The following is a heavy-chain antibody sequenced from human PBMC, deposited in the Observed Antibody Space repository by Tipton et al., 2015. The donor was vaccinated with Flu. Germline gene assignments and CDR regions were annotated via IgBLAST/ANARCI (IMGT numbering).Heavy chain of an antibody. J-gene: IGHJ4*02. D-gene: IGHD3-10*01. CDR3: ARSTYHYGSGSSDY. CDR2: ISHSGRT. V-gene: IGHV4-38-2*02. Sequence: TLSLTCTVSEYSISRGYYWGWIRQPPGKGLEWIGCISHSGRTYYNPSLKSRVTIAVDTAKNQLSQRLSSLTAADTAVYYCARSTYHYGSGSSDYWGQGTLVTFSS. CDR1: EYSISRGYY.